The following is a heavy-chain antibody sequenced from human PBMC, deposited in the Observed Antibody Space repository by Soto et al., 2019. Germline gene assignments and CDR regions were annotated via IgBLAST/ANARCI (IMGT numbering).Heavy chain of an antibody. CDR2: IKTDGYAA. Sequence: ESGGVLVQPGGSLRLSCVASGFTFDSHWMHWVRQAPGAGLMWVTRIKTDGYAADYADSVKGRFTISRDNTKNTVYLQMNSMSAEDTAVYFCDRESGVAADSWGQCTLVTVSS. V-gene: IGHV3-74*01. CDR3: DRESGVAADS. J-gene: IGHJ1*01. CDR1: GFTFDSHW. D-gene: IGHD3-3*01.